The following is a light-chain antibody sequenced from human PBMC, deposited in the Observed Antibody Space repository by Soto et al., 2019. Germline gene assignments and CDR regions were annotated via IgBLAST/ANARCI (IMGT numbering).Light chain of an antibody. V-gene: IGLV2-14*01. CDR1: SSDVGGYNY. CDR2: EVS. CDR3: SSYTSSSTPVV. J-gene: IGLJ2*01. Sequence: QSALTQPASVSGSPGQSITISCTGTSSDVGGYNYVSWYQQHPGKAPKLMIFEVSNRPSGVSNRFSGSKSGNMASLTISGLQAEDEADYYCSSYTSSSTPVVFGGGTQLTVL.